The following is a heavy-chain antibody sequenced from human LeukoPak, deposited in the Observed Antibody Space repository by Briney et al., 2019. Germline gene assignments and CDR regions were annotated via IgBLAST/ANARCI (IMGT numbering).Heavy chain of an antibody. CDR2: IRYDGSNE. J-gene: IGHJ5*02. V-gene: IGHV3-30*02. D-gene: IGHD1-14*01. CDR1: GFTFSDYW. Sequence: PGGSLRLSCAASGFTFSDYWMHWVRQAPGKGLEWVAFIRYDGSNEYYADSVKGRFTVHRDNSKNTLFLRMNSLRIEDTAVYFCVKFVAGNSWGQGTLVTVSS. CDR3: VKFVAGNS.